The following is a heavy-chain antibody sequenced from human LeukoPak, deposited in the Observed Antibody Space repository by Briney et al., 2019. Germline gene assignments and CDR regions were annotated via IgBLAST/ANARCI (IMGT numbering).Heavy chain of an antibody. CDR1: GGAFNTYA. D-gene: IGHD4-17*01. J-gene: IGHJ4*02. CDR2: IIPIFGTA. Sequence: GASVKVSCKASGGAFNTYAISRVRQAPGQGLEWMGGIIPIFGTANYAQKFQGRVTITADESTSTAYMELSSLRSEDTAVYYCARARPIAYGDYTAFDYWGQGTLVTVSS. V-gene: IGHV1-69*13. CDR3: ARARPIAYGDYTAFDY.